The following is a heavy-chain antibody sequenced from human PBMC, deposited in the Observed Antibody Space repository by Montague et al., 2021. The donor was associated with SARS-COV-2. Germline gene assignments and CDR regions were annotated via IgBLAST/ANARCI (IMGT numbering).Heavy chain of an antibody. D-gene: IGHD4/OR15-4a*01. V-gene: IGHV4-34*01. J-gene: IGHJ4*02. Sequence: SETLSLTCSVHRGSFRGYNWGGDRQTPGKGVEWIGQINDSGGTKYNPSLKSRVTISLDTSKNQFSLKLSSVTAADTAVYYCARGVPGYWGQGTLVTVSS. CDR3: ARGVPGY. CDR2: INDSGGT. CDR1: RGSFRGYN.